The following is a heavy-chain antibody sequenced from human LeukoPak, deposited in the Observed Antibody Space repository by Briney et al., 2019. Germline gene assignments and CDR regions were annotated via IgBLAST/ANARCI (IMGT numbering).Heavy chain of an antibody. CDR1: GFTFSSYS. V-gene: IGHV3-21*01. CDR2: ISSSGSYI. D-gene: IGHD6-19*01. CDR3: ARVGPPPAVAGPNDDY. J-gene: IGHJ4*02. Sequence: GGSLRLSCAASGFTFSSYSMNWVRQAPGKGLEWVSSISSSGSYIYYADSVKGRFTISRDNAKNSLYLQMNSLRAEDTAVYYCARVGPPPAVAGPNDDYWGQGTLVTVSS.